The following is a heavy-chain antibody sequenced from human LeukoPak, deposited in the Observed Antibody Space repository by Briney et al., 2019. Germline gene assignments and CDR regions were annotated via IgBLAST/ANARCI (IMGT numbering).Heavy chain of an antibody. Sequence: PGGSLRLSCAASGFTFSSYGMHWVRQAPGKGLEWVAVISYDGSNKNYPDSVKGRFTISRDNSKNTLYLQMNGLRAEDTAVYYCARDKRTGTGGFDPWGQGTLVTVSS. V-gene: IGHV3-30-3*01. CDR2: ISYDGSNK. CDR1: GFTFSSYG. CDR3: ARDKRTGTGGFDP. D-gene: IGHD3/OR15-3a*01. J-gene: IGHJ5*02.